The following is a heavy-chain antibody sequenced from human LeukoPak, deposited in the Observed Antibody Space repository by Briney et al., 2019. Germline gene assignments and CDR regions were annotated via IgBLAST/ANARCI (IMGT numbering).Heavy chain of an antibody. CDR3: ARVGTYGSGSYLSWLDY. J-gene: IGHJ4*02. D-gene: IGHD3-10*01. V-gene: IGHV4-59*01. CDR1: GGSISSYY. CDR2: IYYSGST. Sequence: SETLSLTCTVSGGSISSYYWSWVRQPPGKGLEWIGYIYYSGSTNYNPSLKSRVTISVDTSKTQSSLKLSSVISADTAGYYCARVGTYGSGSYLSWLDYWGQGTLVTVSS.